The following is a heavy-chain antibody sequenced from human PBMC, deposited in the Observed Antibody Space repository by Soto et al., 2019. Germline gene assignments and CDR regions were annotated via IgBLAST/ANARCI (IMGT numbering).Heavy chain of an antibody. D-gene: IGHD1-20*01. J-gene: IGHJ3*02. V-gene: IGHV4-31*03. CDR3: ARVGISGTIDAFDI. Sequence: QGQLQESGPELVKPSQTLSLTCTVSGGSISSGGSYWGWIRQHPGRGLEWIGYIDNSGTSYYNPSVKSRLTISVDTSNNQFYLHLRSVTAADTAVYYCARVGISGTIDAFDIWGQGTMVAVSS. CDR2: IDNSGTS. CDR1: GGSISSGGSY.